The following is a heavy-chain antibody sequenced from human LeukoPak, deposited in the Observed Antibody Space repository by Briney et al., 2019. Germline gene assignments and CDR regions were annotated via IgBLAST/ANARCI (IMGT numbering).Heavy chain of an antibody. J-gene: IGHJ4*02. Sequence: GGSLRLSCAASGFTFSSYGMHWVRQAPGKGLEWVAVISYDGSNKYYADSVKGRFTISRDNSKNTLYLQLNSLRAEDTAEYYCAKVKYYYGSGSYFPGYLDYWGQGTLVTASS. CDR3: AKVKYYYGSGSYFPGYLDY. D-gene: IGHD3-10*01. CDR1: GFTFSSYG. V-gene: IGHV3-30*18. CDR2: ISYDGSNK.